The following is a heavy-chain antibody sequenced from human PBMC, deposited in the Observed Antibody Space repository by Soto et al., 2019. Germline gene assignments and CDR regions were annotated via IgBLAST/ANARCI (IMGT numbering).Heavy chain of an antibody. CDR2: ISSSSSTI. V-gene: IGHV3-48*04. D-gene: IGHD1-26*01. CDR3: ATHSGSYYYYYGMDV. J-gene: IGHJ6*02. CDR1: GFTFSSYS. Sequence: GGSLRLSCAASGFTFSSYSMNWGRQAPGKGLEWVSYISSSSSTIYYADSVKGRFTISRDNAKNSLYLQMNSLRAEDTAVYYCATHSGSYYYYYGMDVWGQGPTVTVSS.